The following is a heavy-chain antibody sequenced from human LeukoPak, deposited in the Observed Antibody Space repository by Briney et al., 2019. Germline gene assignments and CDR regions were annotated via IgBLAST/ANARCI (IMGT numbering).Heavy chain of an antibody. CDR2: INPNSGGT. Sequence: ASVKVSCKASGYTFTGYYMHWVRQAPGQGLEWMGWINPNSGGTNYAQKFQGRVTMTRDTSISTAYMELSRLRSDDTAVYYCARVAGIAAAGRDAFDIWGQGTMVTVSS. V-gene: IGHV1-2*02. D-gene: IGHD6-13*01. CDR1: GYTFTGYY. J-gene: IGHJ3*02. CDR3: ARVAGIAAAGRDAFDI.